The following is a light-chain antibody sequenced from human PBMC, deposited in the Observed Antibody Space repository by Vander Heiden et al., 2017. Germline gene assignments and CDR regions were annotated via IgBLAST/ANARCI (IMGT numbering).Light chain of an antibody. J-gene: IGKJ4*01. V-gene: IGKV3-11*01. CDR3: QQRNNGPPQVT. CDR2: DAS. Sequence: EIVLTQSPATLSLSPGERATLSCRASQSVSNYLAWYQHKPGQAPRLLIYDASNRAAGIQARFSGSGYGTDFTLTISSLEPEDFAVYYCQQRNNGPPQVTFGGGTKVEIK. CDR1: QSVSNY.